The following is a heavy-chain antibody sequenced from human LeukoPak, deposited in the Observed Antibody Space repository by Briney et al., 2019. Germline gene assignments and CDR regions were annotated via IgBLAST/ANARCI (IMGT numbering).Heavy chain of an antibody. V-gene: IGHV1-69*04. D-gene: IGHD1-1*01. CDR1: GGTFSSYA. Sequence: SVKVSRKASGGTFSSYAISWVRQAPGQGLEWMGRIIPILGIANYAQKFQGRVTITADKSTSTAYMELSSLRSEDTAVYYCARGDGTTFDYWGQGTLVTVSS. CDR2: IIPILGIA. J-gene: IGHJ4*02. CDR3: ARGDGTTFDY.